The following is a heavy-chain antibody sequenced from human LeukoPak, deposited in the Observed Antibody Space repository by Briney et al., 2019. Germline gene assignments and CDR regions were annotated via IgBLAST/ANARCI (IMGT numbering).Heavy chain of an antibody. CDR2: IYHSGST. V-gene: IGHV4-59*12. D-gene: IGHD6-13*01. Sequence: SETLSLTCTVSGNSISSYYWNWIRQPPGKGLEWIGYIYHSGSTYYNPSLKSRVTISVDRSKNQFSLKLSSVTAADTAVYYCARSPPIGAAGTFDYWGQGTLVTVSS. J-gene: IGHJ4*02. CDR3: ARSPPIGAAGTFDY. CDR1: GNSISSYY.